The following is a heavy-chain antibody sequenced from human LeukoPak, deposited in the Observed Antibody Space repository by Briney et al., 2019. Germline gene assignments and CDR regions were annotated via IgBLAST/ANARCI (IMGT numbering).Heavy chain of an antibody. CDR2: IYASGTT. V-gene: IGHV4-4*07. CDR1: GGSISSYY. Sequence: SETLSLTCTVAGGSISSYYGSWIRQPTGKGLEWIGRIYASGTTRYNPSLESRLTMSVDTSKNQFSLKLSSVTAADTAVYYCARGRKYTSGYRVTELGSGYSDYWGQGTLVTVSS. D-gene: IGHD5-18*01. J-gene: IGHJ4*02. CDR3: ARGRKYTSGYRVTELGSGYSDY.